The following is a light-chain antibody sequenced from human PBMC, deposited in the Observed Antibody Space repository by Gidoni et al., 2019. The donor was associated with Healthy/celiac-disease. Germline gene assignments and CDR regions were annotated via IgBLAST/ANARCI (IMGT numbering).Light chain of an antibody. CDR1: RSDVGCYNH. Sequence: QSALTQPASVSGSPGQSITISCTGTRSDVGCYNHVSLYQQHPGKAPKLMIYEVSNRPSGVSNRFAGSKSGNTASLTISGLQAEDGADYYCSPYTISRGYVFGTGTKVTVL. CDR3: SPYTISRGYV. V-gene: IGLV2-14*01. J-gene: IGLJ1*01. CDR2: EVS.